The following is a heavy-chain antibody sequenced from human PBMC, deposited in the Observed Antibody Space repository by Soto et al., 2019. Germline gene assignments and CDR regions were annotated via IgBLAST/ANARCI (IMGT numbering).Heavy chain of an antibody. Sequence: GGSLRLSCAASGFTFSSYSMNWVRQAPGKGLEWVSYISSSSSTIYYADSVKGRFTISRDNAKNSLYLQMNSPRAEDTAVYYCARRQLGGDDAFDIWGQGTMVTVSS. D-gene: IGHD1-1*01. CDR3: ARRQLGGDDAFDI. CDR2: ISSSSSTI. V-gene: IGHV3-48*04. CDR1: GFTFSSYS. J-gene: IGHJ3*02.